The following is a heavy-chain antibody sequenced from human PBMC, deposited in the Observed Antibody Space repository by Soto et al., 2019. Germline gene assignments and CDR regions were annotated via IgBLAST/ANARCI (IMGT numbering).Heavy chain of an antibody. CDR2: ISAYNGNT. CDR1: GYTFTSYG. V-gene: IGHV1-18*01. D-gene: IGHD2-2*01. J-gene: IGHJ6*02. Sequence: GASVKVSCKASGYTFTSYGISWVRQAPGQGLEWMGWISAYNGNTNYAQKLQGRVTMTTDTSTSTAYMELRSLRSDDTAVYYCARVPAAMEEDYYYYYGMDVWAQGTTVTVSS. CDR3: ARVPAAMEEDYYYYYGMDV.